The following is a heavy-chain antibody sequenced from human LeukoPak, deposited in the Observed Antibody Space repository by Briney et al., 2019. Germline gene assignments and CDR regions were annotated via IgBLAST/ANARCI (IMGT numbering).Heavy chain of an antibody. CDR2: INHSGST. D-gene: IGHD4-17*01. CDR1: GGSFSGYY. J-gene: IGHJ5*02. Sequence: SETLSLTCAVYGGSFSGYYWSWIRQPPGKGLEWIGEINHSGSTNYNPSLKSRVTISVDTSKNQFSLKLSSVTAADTAVYYCARGLTSVTTFNWFDPWGQGTLVTVSS. V-gene: IGHV4-34*01. CDR3: ARGLTSVTTFNWFDP.